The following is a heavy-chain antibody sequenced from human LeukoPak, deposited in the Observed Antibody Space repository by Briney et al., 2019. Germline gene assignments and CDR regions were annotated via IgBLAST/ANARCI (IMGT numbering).Heavy chain of an antibody. V-gene: IGHV4-30-2*01. J-gene: IGHJ4*02. CDR2: IYHSGST. CDR1: GGSISSGGYS. D-gene: IGHD4-17*01. CDR3: ARGLTTVRKRGPGSFDY. Sequence: PSETLSLTCAVSGGSISSGGYSWSWIRQPPGKGLEWIGYIYHSGSTYYNPSLKSRVTVSVDRSKNQLSLKLSSVTAADTAVYYCARGLTTVRKRGPGSFDYWGQGTLVTVSS.